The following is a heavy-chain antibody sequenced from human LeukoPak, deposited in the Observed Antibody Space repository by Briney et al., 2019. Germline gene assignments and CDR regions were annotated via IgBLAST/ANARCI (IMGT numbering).Heavy chain of an antibody. V-gene: IGHV7-4-1*02. Sequence: ASVKVSCKVSGYTLTELSMHWVRQAPGQGLEWMGWMNTNTGNPTYAQGFTGRFVFSLDTSVSTAYLQISSLKAEDTAVYYCARGAGITMVRGGDFDYWGQGTLVTVSS. J-gene: IGHJ4*02. CDR1: GYTLTELS. CDR2: MNTNTGNP. D-gene: IGHD3-10*01. CDR3: ARGAGITMVRGGDFDY.